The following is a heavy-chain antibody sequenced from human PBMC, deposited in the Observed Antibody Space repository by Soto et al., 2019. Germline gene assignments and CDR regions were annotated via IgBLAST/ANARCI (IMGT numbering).Heavy chain of an antibody. D-gene: IGHD6-6*01. J-gene: IGHJ4*02. Sequence: EVQLVESGGGLVQPGRSLRLSCAASGFNFDDYAMHWVRQAPGKGLEWVSGISWNSGSIGYADSVTGRFTISRDNAKNSLYLQMNSLRAEDTALYYCAKVPLGQRVPPYYFDYWGQGTLVTVSS. CDR2: ISWNSGSI. CDR1: GFNFDDYA. CDR3: AKVPLGQRVPPYYFDY. V-gene: IGHV3-9*01.